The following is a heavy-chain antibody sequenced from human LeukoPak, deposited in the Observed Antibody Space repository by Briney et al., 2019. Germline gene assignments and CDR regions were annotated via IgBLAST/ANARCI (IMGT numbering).Heavy chain of an antibody. CDR2: IYHTGTT. CDR1: GGSLSPYY. J-gene: IGHJ1*01. V-gene: IGHV4-59*08. D-gene: IGHD1-26*01. CDR3: ARLDSGDHGNIPH. Sequence: SETLSLTCTVSGGSLSPYYWTWIRQPPGKGLEWIGYIYHTGTTRYNPSLNSRVAISVETSKNQFSLRLNSVTAADTAIYYCARLDSGDHGNIPHWGQGTLVTVSS.